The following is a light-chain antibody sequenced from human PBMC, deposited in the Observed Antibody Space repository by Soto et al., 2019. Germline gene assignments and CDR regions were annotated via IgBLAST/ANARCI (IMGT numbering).Light chain of an antibody. CDR3: SSYTRSSTLVV. CDR1: SSDVGGYNY. CDR2: DVS. V-gene: IGLV2-14*01. Sequence: QSALTQPASVSGSPGQSITISCTGTSSDVGGYNYVSWYQQHPGKAPKLMIYDVSNRPSGVSNRFSGSKSGNTASLPISGLPAEDEADYYCSSYTRSSTLVVFGGGTKLTVL. J-gene: IGLJ2*01.